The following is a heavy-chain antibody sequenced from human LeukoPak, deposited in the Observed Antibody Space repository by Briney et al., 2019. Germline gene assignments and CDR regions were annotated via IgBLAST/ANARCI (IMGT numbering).Heavy chain of an antibody. V-gene: IGHV3-23*01. CDR1: GFTFSSYA. J-gene: IGHJ4*02. CDR2: ISGSGGST. CDR3: AKAPFIAAAGPFDY. D-gene: IGHD6-13*01. Sequence: PGGSLRLSCAASGFTFSSYAMSWVRQAPGKGLEWGSAISGSGGSTYYADSVEGRFTISRDNSKNTLYLQMNSLRAEDTAVYYCAKAPFIAAAGPFDYWGQGTLVTVSS.